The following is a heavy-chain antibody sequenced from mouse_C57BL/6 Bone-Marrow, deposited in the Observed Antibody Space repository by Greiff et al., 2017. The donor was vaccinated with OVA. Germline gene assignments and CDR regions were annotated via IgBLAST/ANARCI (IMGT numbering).Heavy chain of an antibody. J-gene: IGHJ3*01. CDR2: INPYNGGT. V-gene: IGHV1-19*01. Sequence: EVQLQQSGPVLVKPGASVKMSCKASGYTFTDYYMNWVKQSHGKSLEWIGVINPYNGGTSYNQKFKGKATLTVDKSSSTAYMELNSLTSEDSAVYYCARGYYGSSLFAYWGQGTLVTVSA. CDR3: ARGYYGSSLFAY. D-gene: IGHD1-1*01. CDR1: GYTFTDYY.